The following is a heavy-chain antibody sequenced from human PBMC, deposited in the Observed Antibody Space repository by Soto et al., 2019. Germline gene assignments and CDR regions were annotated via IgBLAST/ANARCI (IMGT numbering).Heavy chain of an antibody. CDR1: GFTFSRFS. V-gene: IGHV3-30-3*01. J-gene: IGHJ6*02. CDR2: ISYDGNNK. Sequence: GGSLILSCASSGFTFSRFSMHWVRPAPGKGLAWVAVISYDGNNKHFAESVKGRFSISRDDSKNTVYLEMNNLRGDDSAVYYCARDHGMFLSYYYYGMDVWGQGTTVT. D-gene: IGHD3-10*02. CDR3: ARDHGMFLSYYYYGMDV.